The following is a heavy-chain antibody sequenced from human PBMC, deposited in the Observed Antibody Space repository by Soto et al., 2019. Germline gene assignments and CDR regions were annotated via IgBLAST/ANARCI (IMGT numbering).Heavy chain of an antibody. D-gene: IGHD3-22*01. CDR3: ARGAYYYDSSGYYL. V-gene: IGHV1-69*13. CDR2: IIPIFGTA. J-gene: IGHJ5*02. CDR1: GGTFSSYA. Sequence: SVKVSCKASGGTFSSYAISWVRQAPGQGLEWMVGIIPIFGTANYAQKFQGRVTITADESTSTAYMELSSLRSEDTAVYYCARGAYYYDSSGYYLWGQGTLVTVSS.